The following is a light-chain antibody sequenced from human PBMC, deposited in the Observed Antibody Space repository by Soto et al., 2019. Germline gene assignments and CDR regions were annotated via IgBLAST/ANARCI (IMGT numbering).Light chain of an antibody. V-gene: IGLV1-40*01. CDR1: SSNIGAGYD. J-gene: IGLJ2*01. CDR2: GNS. CDR3: QSYDSSLSGPVV. Sequence: QLVLTQPPSVSGAPGQRVTISCTGSSSNIGAGYDVHWYQQLPGTAPKLLIYGNSNRPSGVPDRFSGSKSGTSAYLAITGLQAEDEADYYCQSYDSSLSGPVVFGGGTKLTVL.